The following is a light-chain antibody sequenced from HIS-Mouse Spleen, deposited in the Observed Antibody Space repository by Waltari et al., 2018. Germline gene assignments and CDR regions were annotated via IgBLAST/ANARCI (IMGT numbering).Light chain of an antibody. CDR2: AAS. CDR1: QGISSY. V-gene: IGKV1-9*01. J-gene: IGKJ1*01. Sequence: DIQLTQSPSFLSASVGDRVTITCRASQGISSYLAWYQQKPGKAPKLLIYAASTLQSGVPSRSTGGESGQKFPPPSTDLHPKDFETYSGKRLKGTLPTFGQGTKLE. CDR3: KRLKGTLPT.